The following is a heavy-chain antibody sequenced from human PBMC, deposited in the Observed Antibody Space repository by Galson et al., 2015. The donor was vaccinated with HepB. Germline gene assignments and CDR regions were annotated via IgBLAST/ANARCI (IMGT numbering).Heavy chain of an antibody. CDR1: GFTFSNAW. CDR2: IKSKTDGGTT. Sequence: SLRLSCAASGFTFSNAWMSWVRQAPGKGLEWVGRIKSKTDGGTTDYAAPVKGRFTISRDDSKNTLYLQMNSLKTEDTAVYYCTTGVGEWLANFDYWGQGTLVTVSS. D-gene: IGHD6-19*01. J-gene: IGHJ4*02. V-gene: IGHV3-15*01. CDR3: TTGVGEWLANFDY.